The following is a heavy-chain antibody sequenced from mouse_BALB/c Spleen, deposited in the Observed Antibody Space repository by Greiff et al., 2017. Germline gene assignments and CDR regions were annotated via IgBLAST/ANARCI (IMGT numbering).Heavy chain of an antibody. CDR3: ARRPYDYHCYAMDY. Sequence: EVKLMESGPSLVKPSQSLSLSCSVSGDSITSGYWNWIRKFPGNKLEYMGYISYSGSTYYNPSLKSRISITRDTSTNQSYLQLISVTTEDTATYYYARRPYDYHCYAMDYWGQGTTVTVSS. CDR2: ISYSGST. V-gene: IGHV3-8*02. D-gene: IGHD2-4*01. J-gene: IGHJ4*01. CDR1: GDSITSGY.